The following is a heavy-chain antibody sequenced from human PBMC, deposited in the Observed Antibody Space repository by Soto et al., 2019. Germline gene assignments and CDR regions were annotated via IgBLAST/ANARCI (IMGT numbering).Heavy chain of an antibody. D-gene: IGHD6-6*01. CDR3: ARDPLGKAARLRSLGLFDY. CDR1: GYTFTSYG. Sequence: ASVKVSCKASGYTFTSYGISWVRQAPGQGLEWMGWISAYNGNTNYAQKLQGRVTMTTDTSTSTAYMELRSLRSDDTAVYYCARDPLGKAARLRSLGLFDYWGQGTLVTVSS. CDR2: ISAYNGNT. J-gene: IGHJ4*02. V-gene: IGHV1-18*01.